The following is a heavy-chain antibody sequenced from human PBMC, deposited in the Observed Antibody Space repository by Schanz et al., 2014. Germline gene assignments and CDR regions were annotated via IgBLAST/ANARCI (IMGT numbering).Heavy chain of an antibody. J-gene: IGHJ4*02. D-gene: IGHD3-10*01. Sequence: EVQLLESGGGLVQPGGSLRLSCAASGFTFSSYAMSWVRQAPGKGLEWVSAISGGGGTTYYADSVKGRFTISRDNSKNTLYLQMNSLRAEDTAVYYCAKYRGYYRVSGSYRELEYWGQGTLVTDSS. CDR1: GFTFSSYA. CDR2: ISGGGGTT. CDR3: AKYRGYYRVSGSYRELEY. V-gene: IGHV3-23*01.